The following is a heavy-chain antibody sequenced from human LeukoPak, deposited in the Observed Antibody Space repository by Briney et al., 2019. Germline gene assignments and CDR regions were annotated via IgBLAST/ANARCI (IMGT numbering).Heavy chain of an antibody. CDR2: IYAGDSDT. CDR1: ADTFANYW. V-gene: IGHV5-51*01. J-gene: IGHJ3*02. D-gene: IGHD2-2*01. Sequence: GESLKISCQGSADTFANYWIGWVCQRPGRGLEWMGLIYAGDSDTRYNPTFQGQVTISADKSIRTAYLPWSSLKASDTATYYCVRRSNRNAMMGAFDIWGQGTMVTVSA. CDR3: VRRSNRNAMMGAFDI.